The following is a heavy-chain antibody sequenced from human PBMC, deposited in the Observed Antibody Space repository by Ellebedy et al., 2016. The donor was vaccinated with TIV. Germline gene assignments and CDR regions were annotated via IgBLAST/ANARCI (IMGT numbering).Heavy chain of an antibody. Sequence: GESLKISCKGSKYSFTNYWNSWVRQVPGKGLEWMGTIDPSDSYTNYSPSFQGHVTISADKSISTAYLQWSSLKASDTAMYYCARHETVSGPFDYWGQGTLVTVSS. CDR1: KYSFTNYW. D-gene: IGHD4-11*01. J-gene: IGHJ4*02. V-gene: IGHV5-10-1*01. CDR3: ARHETVSGPFDY. CDR2: IDPSDSYT.